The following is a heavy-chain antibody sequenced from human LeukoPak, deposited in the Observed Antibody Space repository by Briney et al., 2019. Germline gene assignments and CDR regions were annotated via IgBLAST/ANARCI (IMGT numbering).Heavy chain of an antibody. J-gene: IGHJ6*03. CDR3: AREGYCSGGSCLRDYYYYMDV. CDR2: IYYSGST. Sequence: PGTLSLTCTVSGGSISSSGYYWGWIRQPPGKGLEWIGSIYYSGSTYYNPSLKSRVTISVDTSKNQFSLTLSSVTAADTAVYYCAREGYCSGGSCLRDYYYYMDVWGKGTTVTVSS. V-gene: IGHV4-39*07. CDR1: GGSISSSGYY. D-gene: IGHD2-15*01.